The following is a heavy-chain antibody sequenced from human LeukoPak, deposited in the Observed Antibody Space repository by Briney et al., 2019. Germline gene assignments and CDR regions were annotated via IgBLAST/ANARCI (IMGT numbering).Heavy chain of an antibody. Sequence: GGSLRLSCAASGFTFSNYWMHWVRQAPGKGLVWGSRINTDGSSTNYADSVKGRFTISRDNAKNTLYLQMNSLRAEDRAVYYCARSYYYGSGAYAFDTWGQGTMVTVSS. CDR2: INTDGSST. J-gene: IGHJ3*02. D-gene: IGHD3-10*01. V-gene: IGHV3-74*01. CDR3: ARSYYYGSGAYAFDT. CDR1: GFTFSNYW.